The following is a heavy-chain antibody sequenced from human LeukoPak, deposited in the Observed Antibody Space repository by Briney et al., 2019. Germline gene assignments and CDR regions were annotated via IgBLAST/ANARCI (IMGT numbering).Heavy chain of an antibody. CDR3: AKIWFGELYGWFGP. D-gene: IGHD3-10*01. J-gene: IGHJ5*02. V-gene: IGHV4-4*02. Sequence: PSETLSLTCAVSGGSISSSNWWSWVRQPPGKGLEWIGEIYHSGSTNYNPSLKSRVTISVDKSKNQFSLKLSSVSAADTAVYYCAKIWFGELYGWFGPWGQGTLVTVSS. CDR1: GGSISSSNW. CDR2: IYHSGST.